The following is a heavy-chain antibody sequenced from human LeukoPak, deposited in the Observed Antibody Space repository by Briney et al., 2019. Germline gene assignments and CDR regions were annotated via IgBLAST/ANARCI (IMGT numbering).Heavy chain of an antibody. CDR1: GYTFTSYY. J-gene: IGHJ4*02. D-gene: IGHD3-22*01. CDR3: ARGSTGYYYDSSGSRAFDY. CDR2: INPSGGST. V-gene: IGHV1-46*01. Sequence: ASVKVSCKASGYTFTSYYMHWVRQAPGQGLEWMGIINPSGGSTSYAQKFRGRVTMTRDTSTSTVYMELSSLRSEDTAVYYCARGSTGYYYDSSGSRAFDYWGQGTLVTVSS.